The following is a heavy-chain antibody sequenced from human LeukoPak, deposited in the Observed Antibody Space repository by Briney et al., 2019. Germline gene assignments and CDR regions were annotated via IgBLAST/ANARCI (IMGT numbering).Heavy chain of an antibody. V-gene: IGHV1-69*05. CDR2: ILPIFGTA. Sequence: SVKVSCKASGGTFSSYAISWVRQAPGQGLEWMGGILPIFGTANYAQKFQGRVTITTDESTSTAYMELSSLRSEDTAVYYCARLFRGYSYGYTGTFDYWGQGTLVTVSS. CDR1: GGTFSSYA. D-gene: IGHD5-18*01. J-gene: IGHJ4*02. CDR3: ARLFRGYSYGYTGTFDY.